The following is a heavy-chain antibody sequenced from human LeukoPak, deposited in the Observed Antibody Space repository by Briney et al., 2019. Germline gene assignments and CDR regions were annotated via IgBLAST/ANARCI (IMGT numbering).Heavy chain of an antibody. J-gene: IGHJ4*02. V-gene: IGHV3-30*18. D-gene: IGHD5-24*01. CDR3: AKSGGRWLQLGRFYFDY. Sequence: GRSLRLSCAASGFTFSSYGMHWVRQAPGKGLEWVAVISYDGSNKYYADSVKGRFTISRDNSKNTLYLRMNSLRAEDTAEYYCAKSGGRWLQLGRFYFDYWGQGTLVTVSS. CDR1: GFTFSSYG. CDR2: ISYDGSNK.